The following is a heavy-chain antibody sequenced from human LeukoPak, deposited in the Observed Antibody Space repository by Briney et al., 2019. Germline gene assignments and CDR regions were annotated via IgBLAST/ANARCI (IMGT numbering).Heavy chain of an antibody. V-gene: IGHV4-59*01. D-gene: IGHD3-22*01. CDR3: ARAVVLYYDGSGYSKRFDY. CDR1: GGSISTYY. J-gene: IGHJ4*02. Sequence: SETLSLTCTVSGGSISTYYWSWIRQPPGKGLEWIGYVYDNGSTNYTPSLKSRVTISLDTSKNQFSLKLRSVTAADTAMYYCARAVVLYYDGSGYSKRFDYWGQGTLVTVSS. CDR2: VYDNGST.